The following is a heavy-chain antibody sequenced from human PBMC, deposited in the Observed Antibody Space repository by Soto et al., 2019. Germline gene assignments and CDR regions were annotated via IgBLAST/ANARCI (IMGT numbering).Heavy chain of an antibody. D-gene: IGHD2-15*01. Sequence: PGESLKISCAASGFIFNEYGMHWVRQAPGKWLEWVAVIWYDGSNKYYADSVKGRFTFSRDNSKNTMSLQMNSLRVEDTAIYYCARWGCSGSNCNLNQRSFDLWGQGTLVTVSS. J-gene: IGHJ4*02. CDR2: IWYDGSNK. CDR3: ARWGCSGSNCNLNQRSFDL. V-gene: IGHV3-33*01. CDR1: GFIFNEYG.